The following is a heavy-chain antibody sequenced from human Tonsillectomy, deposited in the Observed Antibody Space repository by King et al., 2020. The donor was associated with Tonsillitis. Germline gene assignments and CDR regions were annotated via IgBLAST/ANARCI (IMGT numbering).Heavy chain of an antibody. V-gene: IGHV4-39*01. Sequence: QLQESGPGVVKPSETLSLTCTVSGGSISSSDHYWAWVRQPPGKGLEWIGYMYDSGAIFYNPSLKSRITISGCTSENRFSLKLRSVTAADTAVYFCARYVDGSFDYWGQGALVTVSS. CDR2: MYDSGAI. J-gene: IGHJ4*02. D-gene: IGHD1-26*01. CDR3: ARYVDGSFDY. CDR1: GGSISSSDHY.